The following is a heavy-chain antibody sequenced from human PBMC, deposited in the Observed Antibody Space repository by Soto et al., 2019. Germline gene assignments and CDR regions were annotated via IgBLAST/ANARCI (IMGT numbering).Heavy chain of an antibody. CDR3: ARGRGCSGGSCYSVYYYYYYGMDV. D-gene: IGHD2-15*01. CDR1: GGTFSSYT. J-gene: IGHJ6*02. V-gene: IGHV1-69*02. Sequence: GASVKVSCKASGGTFSSYTISWVRQAPGQGLEWMGRIIPILGIANYAQKFQGRVTITADKSTSTAYMELSSLRSEDTAVYYCARGRGCSGGSCYSVYYYYYYGMDVWGQGTTVTVSS. CDR2: IIPILGIA.